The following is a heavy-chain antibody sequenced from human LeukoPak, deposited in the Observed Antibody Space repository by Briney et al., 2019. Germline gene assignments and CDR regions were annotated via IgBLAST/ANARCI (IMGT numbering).Heavy chain of an antibody. V-gene: IGHV3-30*18. D-gene: IGHD4-17*01. CDR2: ISYDGSHK. J-gene: IGHJ5*02. Sequence: GGSLRLSCAASGITFRSYGMHWVRQAPGKGLEWVAVISYDGSHKYYADSVKGRSSISRDNSKNTLYLQMNSLRADDTAVYYCAKGARGDTVTSIVGLNWFDPWGQGTLVTVSS. CDR3: AKGARGDTVTSIVGLNWFDP. CDR1: GITFRSYG.